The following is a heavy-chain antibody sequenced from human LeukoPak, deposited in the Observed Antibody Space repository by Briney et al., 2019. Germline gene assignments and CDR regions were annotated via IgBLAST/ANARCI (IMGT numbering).Heavy chain of an antibody. CDR1: GYTFTSYG. CDR2: ISAYNGNT. Sequence: ASVKVSCKASGYTFTSYGISWVRQAPGQGLEWMGWISAYNGNTNYAQKLQGRVTMTTDTSTSTAYMELRSLRSDDTAVYYRASARGGDDAFDIQGQRTMVTVSS. V-gene: IGHV1-18*01. CDR3: ASARGGDDAFDI. J-gene: IGHJ3*02. D-gene: IGHD3-10*01.